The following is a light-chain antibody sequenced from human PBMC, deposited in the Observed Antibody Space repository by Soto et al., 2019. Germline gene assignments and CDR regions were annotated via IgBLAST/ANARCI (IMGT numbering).Light chain of an antibody. CDR1: SSDVGAYDY. CDR3: SSHTSSGTRV. J-gene: IGLJ1*01. V-gene: IGLV2-14*03. CDR2: DVT. Sequence: QPVLTQPASVSGSLGQSITISCTGTSSDVGAYDYVSWYQQYPGKVPKLIIYDVTYRPSGVSNRFSGSKSGNTASLTISGLQAEDETDYYCSSHTSSGTRVFGTGTKVTVL.